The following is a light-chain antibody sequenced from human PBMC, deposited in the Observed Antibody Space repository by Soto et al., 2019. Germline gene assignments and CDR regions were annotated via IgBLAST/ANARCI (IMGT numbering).Light chain of an antibody. CDR1: QSVSRH. J-gene: IGKJ4*01. CDR2: DAS. Sequence: EFVLTQSPATLSLSPGERATLSCRASQSVSRHLAWYQQKPGQAPRLLIYDASNRATGIPARFSGSGSGTDFTLTISSLEPEDFAVYYCQQRNNWPPVTFGGGTKVDIK. CDR3: QQRNNWPPVT. V-gene: IGKV3-11*01.